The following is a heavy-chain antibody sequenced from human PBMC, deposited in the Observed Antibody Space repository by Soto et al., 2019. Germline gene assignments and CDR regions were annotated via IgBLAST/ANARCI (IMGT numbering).Heavy chain of an antibody. CDR2: ISYDGSNK. CDR3: AKDPYPTDSD. Sequence: HPGGSLRLSCAASGFTFSSYGMHWVRQAPGKGLEWVAVISYDGSNKYYADSVKGRFTISRDNSKNTLYLQMNSLRAEDTAVYYCAKDPYPTDSDWGQGTLVTVSS. D-gene: IGHD3-22*01. CDR1: GFTFSSYG. V-gene: IGHV3-30*18. J-gene: IGHJ4*02.